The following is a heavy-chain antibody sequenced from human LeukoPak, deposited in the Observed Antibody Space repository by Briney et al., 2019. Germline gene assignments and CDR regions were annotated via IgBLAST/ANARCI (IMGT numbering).Heavy chain of an antibody. D-gene: IGHD5-12*01. Sequence: GGSLRLSCAASGFTFSSYAMHWVRQAPGKGLEWVAVISYDGSNKYYADSVKGRFTISRDNSKNTLYLQMNSLRAEDTAVYYCARAPDVVTILGFDPWGQGTLVTVSS. CDR1: GFTFSSYA. J-gene: IGHJ5*02. CDR2: ISYDGSNK. V-gene: IGHV3-30-3*01. CDR3: ARAPDVVTILGFDP.